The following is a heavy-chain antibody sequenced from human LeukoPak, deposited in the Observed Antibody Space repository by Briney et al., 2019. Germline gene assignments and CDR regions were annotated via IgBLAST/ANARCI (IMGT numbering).Heavy chain of an antibody. J-gene: IGHJ5*01. Sequence: SQTLSLTYAISGDSVSNKNGAWNWLRQSPSRGLEWLGRTYYRSKWYDEYADSVKGRVTISPHTSKNQFSLHVYSVTPEDTAVYYCARDLGTSGWYTFDFWGQGTLVTVSS. CDR3: ARDLGTSGWYTFDF. CDR2: TYYRSKWYD. V-gene: IGHV6-1*01. D-gene: IGHD6-19*01. CDR1: GDSVSNKNGA.